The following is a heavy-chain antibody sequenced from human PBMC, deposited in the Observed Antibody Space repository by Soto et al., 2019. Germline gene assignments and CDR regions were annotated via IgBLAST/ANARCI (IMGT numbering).Heavy chain of an antibody. V-gene: IGHV3-48*03. D-gene: IGHD2-21*02. CDR1: GFTFSSYE. CDR3: ASGGNSLRLFDY. J-gene: IGHJ4*02. CDR2: ISSSGSTI. Sequence: GGSLRLSXAASGFTFSSYEMNWVRQAPGKGLEWVSYISSSGSTIYYADSVKGRFTISRDNAKNSLYLQMNSLRAEDTAVYYCASGGNSLRLFDYWGQGTLVTVSS.